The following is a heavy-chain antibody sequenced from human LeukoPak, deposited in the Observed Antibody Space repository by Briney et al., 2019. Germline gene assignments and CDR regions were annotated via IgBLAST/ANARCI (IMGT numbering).Heavy chain of an antibody. CDR3: AKDPGILRWPVKLFQH. J-gene: IGHJ1*01. CDR1: GFTFSSYW. Sequence: PGGSLRLSCAASGFTFSSYWMSWVRQAPGKGLEWVANIKQDGSEKYYVDSVKGRFTISRDNAKNSLYLQMNSLRAEDTAVYYCAKDPGILRWPVKLFQHWGQGTLVTVSS. V-gene: IGHV3-7*03. D-gene: IGHD4-23*01. CDR2: IKQDGSEK.